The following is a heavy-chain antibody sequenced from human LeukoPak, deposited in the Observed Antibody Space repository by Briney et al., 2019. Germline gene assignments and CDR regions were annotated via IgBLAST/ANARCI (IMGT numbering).Heavy chain of an antibody. V-gene: IGHV4-39*01. CDR3: ARLEAAAGTGGDAFDI. CDR2: IYYSGSA. CDR1: GCSISSSSYY. D-gene: IGHD6-13*01. J-gene: IGHJ3*02. Sequence: PSETLSLTCTVSGCSISSSSYYWGWIRQPPGKGRVWIGSIYYSGSAYYNPSLKSRVTISVDTSKNQFSLKLSSVTAADTAVYYCARLEAAAGTGGDAFDIWGQGTMVTVSS.